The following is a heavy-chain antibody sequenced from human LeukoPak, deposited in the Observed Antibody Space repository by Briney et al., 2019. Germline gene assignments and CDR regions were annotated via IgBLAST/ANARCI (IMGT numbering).Heavy chain of an antibody. CDR3: ARVDSYDRSGHFDP. J-gene: IGHJ5*02. V-gene: IGHV4-39*07. CDR2: IEDSGST. D-gene: IGHD3-22*01. CDR1: GGSIHSRSHL. Sequence: SETLSLTYSLSGGSIHSRSHLWGGIRQPPGKGLEGFGSIEDSGSTFYNPSLKSRVTTSIYTSKNQFSLELTSVTAADTAVYYCARVDSYDRSGHFDPWGQGTLVIVST.